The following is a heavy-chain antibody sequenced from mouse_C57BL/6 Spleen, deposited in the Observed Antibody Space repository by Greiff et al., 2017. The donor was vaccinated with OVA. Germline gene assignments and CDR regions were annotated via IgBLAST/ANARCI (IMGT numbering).Heavy chain of an antibody. Sequence: QVQLQQPGAELVKPGASVKLSCKASGYTFTSYWMHWVKQRPGQGLEWIGMIPPNSGSTNYNEKFKSKATLTVDKSSITAYMQLSSLTSEDSAVYDCAKYYGSSYWYFDVWGTGTTVTVSS. D-gene: IGHD1-1*01. CDR3: AKYYGSSYWYFDV. V-gene: IGHV1-64*01. J-gene: IGHJ1*03. CDR1: GYTFTSYW. CDR2: IPPNSGST.